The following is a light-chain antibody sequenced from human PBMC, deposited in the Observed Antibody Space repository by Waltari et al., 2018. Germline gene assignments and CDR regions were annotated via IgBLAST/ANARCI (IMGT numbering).Light chain of an antibody. J-gene: IGKJ1*01. V-gene: IGKV3-15*01. CDR2: GAS. CDR1: QSVSSN. CDR3: QQYNNWPRT. Sequence: EIVMTQSPATLSVSPGERATLPCRASQSVSSNLAWYQQKPGQAPRLLIYGASTRATVIPARFSGSGSGTEFTLTISSLQSEDVAVYYCQQYNNWPRTFGQGTKVEIK.